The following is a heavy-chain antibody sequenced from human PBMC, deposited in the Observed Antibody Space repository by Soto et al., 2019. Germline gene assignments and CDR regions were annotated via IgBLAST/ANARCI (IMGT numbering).Heavy chain of an antibody. Sequence: QVQLVQSGAEVKKPGASVKVACKASGYIFTNYYIHWVRQAPGQGLEWMAIINPLPTSGSTNYAQKFQGRVTVTRDTSTSTVYLELSSLSSDDTAVYSCARDLAAAAYWGQGTLVTVSS. V-gene: IGHV1-46*01. J-gene: IGHJ4*02. CDR2: INPLPTSGST. CDR3: ARDLAAAAY. D-gene: IGHD6-13*01. CDR1: GYIFTNYY.